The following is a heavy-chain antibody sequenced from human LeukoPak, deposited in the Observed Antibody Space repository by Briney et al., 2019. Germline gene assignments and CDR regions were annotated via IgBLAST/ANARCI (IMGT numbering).Heavy chain of an antibody. D-gene: IGHD6-19*01. J-gene: IGHJ4*02. Sequence: GGSLRLSCAASGFTFIDYDMHWVRQVIGKGLEWVSAIGIRGDTHYSGSVKGLFTISRENAESSLYLQMNSLRAEDTAVYYCARGGIQVSGIDEFDYWGQGTLVTVSS. CDR2: IGIRGDT. CDR1: GFTFIDYD. CDR3: ARGGIQVSGIDEFDY. V-gene: IGHV3-13*01.